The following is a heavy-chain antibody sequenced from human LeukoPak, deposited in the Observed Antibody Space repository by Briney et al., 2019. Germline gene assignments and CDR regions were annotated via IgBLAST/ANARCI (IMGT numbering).Heavy chain of an antibody. J-gene: IGHJ6*04. D-gene: IGHD4-17*01. V-gene: IGHV5-51*01. CDR1: GYSFTSYW. CDR2: IYPGDSDT. Sequence: GESLKISCKCSGYSFTSYWIGWVRQMPGKGLEWMGIIYPGDSDTRYSPSFQGQVTISADKSISTAYLQWSSLKASDTAMYYCARLRATVTTFDGMDVWGKGTTVTVSS. CDR3: ARLRATVTTFDGMDV.